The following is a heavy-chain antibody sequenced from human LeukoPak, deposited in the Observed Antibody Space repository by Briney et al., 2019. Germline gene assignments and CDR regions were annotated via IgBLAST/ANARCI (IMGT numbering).Heavy chain of an antibody. D-gene: IGHD2-15*01. Sequence: PSETLSLTCTVSGGSIFSSNSYWGWIRQPPGKGLEWIGSIYYSGSTYYNPSLKSRVTISVDTSKNQFSLKLSSVTAADTAVYYCARQYCSGGSCYSPTDAFDIWGQGTMVTVSS. CDR2: IYYSGST. V-gene: IGHV4-39*01. CDR1: GGSIFSSNSY. J-gene: IGHJ3*02. CDR3: ARQYCSGGSCYSPTDAFDI.